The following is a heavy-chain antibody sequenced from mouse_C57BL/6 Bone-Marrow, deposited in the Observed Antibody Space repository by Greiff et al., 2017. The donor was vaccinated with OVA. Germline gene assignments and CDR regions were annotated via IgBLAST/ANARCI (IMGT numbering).Heavy chain of an antibody. CDR3: AREGYGPYWYFDV. J-gene: IGHJ1*03. Sequence: EVQLVESEGGLVQPGSSMKLSCTASGFTFSDYYMAWVRQVPEKGLEWVANINYDGSSTYYLDSLKSRFIISRDNAKNILYLQMSSLKSEDTATYYCAREGYGPYWYFDVWGTGTTVTVSS. D-gene: IGHD1-1*02. CDR1: GFTFSDYY. V-gene: IGHV5-16*01. CDR2: INYDGSST.